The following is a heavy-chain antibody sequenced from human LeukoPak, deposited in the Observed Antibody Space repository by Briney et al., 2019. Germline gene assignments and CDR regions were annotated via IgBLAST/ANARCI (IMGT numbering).Heavy chain of an antibody. CDR1: GGSISSYY. Sequence: SETLSLTCTVSGGSISSYYWSWIRQPPGKGLEWIGYIYYSGSTNYNPSLKSRVTISVDTSKNQFSLKLSSVTAADTAVYYCASTKSSDGYNYFDYWGQGTLVTVSS. D-gene: IGHD5-24*01. J-gene: IGHJ4*02. CDR3: ASTKSSDGYNYFDY. V-gene: IGHV4-59*08. CDR2: IYYSGST.